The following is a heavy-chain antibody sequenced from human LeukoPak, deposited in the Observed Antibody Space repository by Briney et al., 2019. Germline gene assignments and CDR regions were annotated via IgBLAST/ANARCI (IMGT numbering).Heavy chain of an antibody. CDR3: ARLISAGGFDY. Sequence: SETLSLTCAVYGGSFSGYYWSWIRQPPGKGLEWIGEINHSGSTNYNPSLKSRVTISVDKSKNQFSLKLSSVTAADTAVYYCARLISAGGFDYWGQGTLVTVSS. CDR1: GGSFSGYY. CDR2: INHSGST. V-gene: IGHV4-34*01. D-gene: IGHD2-8*02. J-gene: IGHJ4*02.